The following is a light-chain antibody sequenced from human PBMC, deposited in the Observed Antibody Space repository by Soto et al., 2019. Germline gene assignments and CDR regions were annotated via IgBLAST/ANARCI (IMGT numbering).Light chain of an antibody. Sequence: DIVLTQSPGTLSLSPGERATLSRRSSASVSSSYLAWYQQKAGQAPRLLIYGASSRATGIPDRFSGSGSGTDFTLTISRLEPEDFAVYYCQQYGSSPSWTFGQGTKVDIK. V-gene: IGKV3-20*01. CDR2: GAS. J-gene: IGKJ1*01. CDR3: QQYGSSPSWT. CDR1: ASVSSSY.